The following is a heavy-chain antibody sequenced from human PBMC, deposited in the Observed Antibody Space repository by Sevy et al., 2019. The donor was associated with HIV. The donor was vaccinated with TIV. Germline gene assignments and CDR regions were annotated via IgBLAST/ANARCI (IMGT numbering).Heavy chain of an antibody. CDR1: GFTFSNYA. Sequence: GGSLRLSCAASGFTFSNYAMSWVRQAPGKGLEWVSSMRISGGNTYYADSVKGRFTISRDNSKNTLYLQMNSLRAEDTAVYSCAKEWTQLSDWYGELDYWGQGSLVTVSS. CDR3: AKEWTQLSDWYGELDY. CDR2: MRISGGNT. D-gene: IGHD6-19*01. V-gene: IGHV3-23*01. J-gene: IGHJ4*02.